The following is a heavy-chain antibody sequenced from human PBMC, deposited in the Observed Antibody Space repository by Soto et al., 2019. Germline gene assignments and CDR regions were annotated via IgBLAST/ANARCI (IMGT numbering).Heavy chain of an antibody. V-gene: IGHV1-69*06. J-gene: IGHJ4*02. CDR2: IIPIFGTA. D-gene: IGHD3-3*01. CDR1: GGTFSSYA. CDR3: ARAHYFWSGYYNYFDY. Sequence: SVKVSCKASGGTFSSYAMSWVRQAPGQGLEWRGGIIPIFGTANYAQKFQGRVTITADKSTSPAYMELSSLRSEDTAVYYCARAHYFWSGYYNYFDYWGQGTLGTVSS.